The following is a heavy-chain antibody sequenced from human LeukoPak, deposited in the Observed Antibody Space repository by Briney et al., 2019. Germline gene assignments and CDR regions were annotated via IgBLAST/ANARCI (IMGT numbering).Heavy chain of an antibody. CDR2: IIPIFGKE. CDR3: ARENIVVVPAAIRYFDY. J-gene: IGHJ4*02. Sequence: SVKVSCKASGGTFISYAISWVRQAPGQGLEWMGGIIPIFGKENFAQKSQGRVTITTDESTSTAYMELSSLRSEDTAVYYCARENIVVVPAAIRYFDYWGQGTLVTVSS. V-gene: IGHV1-69*05. CDR1: GGTFISYA. D-gene: IGHD2-2*01.